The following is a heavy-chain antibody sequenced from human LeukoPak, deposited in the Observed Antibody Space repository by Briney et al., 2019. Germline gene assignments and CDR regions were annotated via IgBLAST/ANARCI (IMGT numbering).Heavy chain of an antibody. V-gene: IGHV4-59*08. CDR1: GGSIRNYY. Sequence: SETLSLTCSVSGGSIRNYYWSWLRQPPGKGREWSGSIYNSGSTNYNPSLKSRVNISVDTSKNQFSLKLSSVTAADTAVYYCARHGGGYSFDYWGQGTLVTVSS. J-gene: IGHJ4*02. D-gene: IGHD5-24*01. CDR2: IYNSGST. CDR3: ARHGGGYSFDY.